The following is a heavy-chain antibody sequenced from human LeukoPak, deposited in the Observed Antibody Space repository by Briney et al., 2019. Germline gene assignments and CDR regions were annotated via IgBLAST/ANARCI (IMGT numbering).Heavy chain of an antibody. CDR1: GYTFTSYD. V-gene: IGHV1-8*01. CDR2: MNPYSGNT. CDR3: ARIGYCSSTSCYDGGYYYGMDV. Sequence: GASVKVSCKASGYTFTSYDINWVRQATGQGLEWMGWMNPYSGNTGYAQKFQGRVTMTRNTSISTAYMELSSLRSEDTAVYYCARIGYCSSTSCYDGGYYYGMDVWGQGTTVTVSS. D-gene: IGHD2-2*01. J-gene: IGHJ6*02.